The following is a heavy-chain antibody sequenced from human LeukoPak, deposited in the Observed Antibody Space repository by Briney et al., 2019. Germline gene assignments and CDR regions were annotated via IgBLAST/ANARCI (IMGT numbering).Heavy chain of an antibody. D-gene: IGHD3-3*01. J-gene: IGHJ4*02. CDR1: GGSISSGSYY. Sequence: TSQTLSLTCTVSGGSISSGSYYWSWIRQPAGKVLGWIGSIYTSGSTNYNPSLKSRITISVETTKNQSYLKLSSVTAADTAGYYCARDRPGRYDFWSGYSDYWGQGTLVTVSS. CDR3: ARDRPGRYDFWSGYSDY. V-gene: IGHV4-61*02. CDR2: IYTSGST.